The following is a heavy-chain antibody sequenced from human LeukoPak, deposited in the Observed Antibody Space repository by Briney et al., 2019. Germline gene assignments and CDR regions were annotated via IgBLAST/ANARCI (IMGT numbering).Heavy chain of an antibody. D-gene: IGHD2-15*01. V-gene: IGHV4-39*01. Sequence: SETLSLTCSVSGDSISTSSYYWGWIRQPPGKGLEWIGTIYYSGSTYYNPSLTSRVTISVDTSKNQFSLKLSSVTAADTAVYYCARVLRDPPKHYYYYMDVWGKGTTVTISS. CDR3: ARVLRDPPKHYYYYMDV. CDR2: IYYSGST. J-gene: IGHJ6*03. CDR1: GDSISTSSYY.